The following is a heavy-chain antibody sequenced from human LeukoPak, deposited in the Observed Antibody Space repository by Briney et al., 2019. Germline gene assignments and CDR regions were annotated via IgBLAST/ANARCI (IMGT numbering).Heavy chain of an antibody. V-gene: IGHV3-21*04. CDR3: AKESGKFDY. Sequence: PGGSLRLSCAASGFTFSSYSMNWVRQAPGKGLEWVSSISSSSSYIYYADSVKGRFSISRDNSKNSLYLQMNSLRSEDTAMYYCAKESGKFDYWGQGTLVAVSS. J-gene: IGHJ4*02. CDR1: GFTFSSYS. CDR2: ISSSSSYI.